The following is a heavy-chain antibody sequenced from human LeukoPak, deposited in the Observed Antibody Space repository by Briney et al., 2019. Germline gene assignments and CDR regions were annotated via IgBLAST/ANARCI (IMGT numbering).Heavy chain of an antibody. J-gene: IGHJ3*02. CDR1: GYTFTNYY. CDR3: AREMGLYGYGHDAFDI. D-gene: IGHD5-18*01. CDR2: INPSGGST. V-gene: IGHV1-46*01. Sequence: ASVKVSCKASGYTFTNYYMHWVRQAPGQGLEWMGIINPSGGSTSYAQKFQGRVTMTRDMSTSTVYMELSSLRPEDTAVYYCAREMGLYGYGHDAFDIWGQGTMVTVSS.